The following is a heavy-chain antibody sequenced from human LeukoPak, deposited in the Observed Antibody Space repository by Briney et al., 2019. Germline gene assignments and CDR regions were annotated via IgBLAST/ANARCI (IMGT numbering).Heavy chain of an antibody. CDR1: GFTFNTYP. CDR3: AKRDDGYCFGN. J-gene: IGHJ4*03. CDR2: IGGSGSST. V-gene: IGHV3-23*01. Sequence: GGSLTLSFASSGFTFNTYPLSCVCQAPGKGLEWVSGIGGSGSSTYYAESVKGRFTISRDNSKNTLYLQMNSLRAEDTAAYGCAKRDDGYCFGNWGQGTLVTVSS. D-gene: IGHD5-24*01.